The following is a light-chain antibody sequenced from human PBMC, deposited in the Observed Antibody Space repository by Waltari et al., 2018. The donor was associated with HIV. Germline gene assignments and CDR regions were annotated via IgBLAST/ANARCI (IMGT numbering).Light chain of an antibody. V-gene: IGLV1-51*01. CDR1: GSNLANNY. CDR3: GTWDSSLNAGV. J-gene: IGLJ3*02. Sequence: QSMLTQPPSVSAAPGQKVTISCSGTGSNLANNYVSWYQHLPGAAPKLVIDDNDNRPSGIPDRFSGSKSGASATLVITVFQTGDEGDYYCGTWDSSLNAGVFGGGTKLTVL. CDR2: DND.